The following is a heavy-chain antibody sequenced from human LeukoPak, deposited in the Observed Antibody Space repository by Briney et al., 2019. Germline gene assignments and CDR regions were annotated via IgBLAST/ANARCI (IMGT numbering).Heavy chain of an antibody. D-gene: IGHD3-3*01. CDR1: GDSVSSNGAS. CDR2: TYYRSQQWHS. CDR3: GRETDFGVVTN. V-gene: IGHV6-1*01. J-gene: IGHJ4*02. Sequence: TSQTPSLTCAISGDSVSSNGASWNWIRQSPSRGLEWLGRTYYRSQQWHSDYAPSVKGRITLNPDTSKNQFSLQLNSMTPEDTAVYYCGRETDFGVVTNWGQGTLVTVSS.